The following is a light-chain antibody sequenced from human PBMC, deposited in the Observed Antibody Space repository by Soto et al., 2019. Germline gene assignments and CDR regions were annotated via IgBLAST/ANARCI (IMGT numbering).Light chain of an antibody. CDR3: QKYNGAPLT. CDR1: QVITNY. Sequence: DIQMTQSPSTLSGSVGDRVTITCRASQVITNYLAWYQQKPGQVPKLLIYAASKLQSGVPSRFSGSGFGTDFTLTITSLQAEDVATYYCQKYNGAPLTFGGGTKVDIK. V-gene: IGKV1-27*01. CDR2: AAS. J-gene: IGKJ4*01.